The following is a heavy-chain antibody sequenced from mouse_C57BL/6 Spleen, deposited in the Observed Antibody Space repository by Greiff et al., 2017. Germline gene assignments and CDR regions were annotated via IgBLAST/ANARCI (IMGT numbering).Heavy chain of an antibody. J-gene: IGHJ4*01. CDR3: ARPDWDYYAMDY. Sequence: QVQLKESGPGLVQPSQSLSITCTVSGFSLTSYGVHWVRQSPGKGLEWLGVIWSGGSTDYNAAYISRLSICKDNSKSQVFFKMNSLQADDTAIYYCARPDWDYYAMDYWGQGTSVTVSS. CDR2: IWSGGST. D-gene: IGHD4-1*01. V-gene: IGHV2-2*01. CDR1: GFSLTSYG.